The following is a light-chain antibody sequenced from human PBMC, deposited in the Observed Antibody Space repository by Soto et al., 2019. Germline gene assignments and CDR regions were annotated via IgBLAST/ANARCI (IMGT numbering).Light chain of an antibody. Sequence: QSVLTQPASVSGSPGQSITISCTGTSSDVGGYNYVSWYHQHPGKAPKLMIYDVSNRPSGVSNRFSGSKSGNTASLTISGLQAEDEADYYCSSDTSSSTLLYVFGTGTKVTVL. CDR3: SSDTSSSTLLYV. J-gene: IGLJ1*01. CDR1: SSDVGGYNY. CDR2: DVS. V-gene: IGLV2-14*01.